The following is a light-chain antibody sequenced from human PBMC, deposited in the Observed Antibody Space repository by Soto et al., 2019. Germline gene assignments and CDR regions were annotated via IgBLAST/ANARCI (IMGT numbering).Light chain of an antibody. CDR3: SSYASSSTRDVL. Sequence: QSALTQPASVSGSPGQSITISCTGTSSDVGGYNYVSWYQQHPGKAPKLMIYDVSNRPSGVSTRFSGSKSGNTASLTISGLQAEDEAEYYCSSYASSSTRDVLFGGGTKLTVL. J-gene: IGLJ2*01. CDR2: DVS. V-gene: IGLV2-14*01. CDR1: SSDVGGYNY.